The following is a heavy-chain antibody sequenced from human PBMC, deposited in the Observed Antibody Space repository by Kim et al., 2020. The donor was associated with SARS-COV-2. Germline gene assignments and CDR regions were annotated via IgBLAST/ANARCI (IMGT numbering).Heavy chain of an antibody. J-gene: IGHJ4*02. CDR3: ASARGAYYCDY. D-gene: IGHD3-10*01. V-gene: IGHV4-59*12. Sequence: NDTPALRSRVTISVDTSSNRLSLKLSSVTAADTAVYYCASARGAYYCDYWGQGTLVTVSS.